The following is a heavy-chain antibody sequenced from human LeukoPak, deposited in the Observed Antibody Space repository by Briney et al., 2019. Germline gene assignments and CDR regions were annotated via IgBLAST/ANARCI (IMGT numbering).Heavy chain of an antibody. CDR1: GFTFSSYA. CDR2: ISGSGGST. D-gene: IGHD6-13*01. CDR3: AKDTVNWGLEAAAGEYYYYYYGMDV. V-gene: IGHV3-23*01. J-gene: IGHJ6*02. Sequence: PGGSLRLSCAASGFTFSSYAMSWVRQAPGKGLEWVSAISGSGGSTYYADSVKGRFTISRDNAENSLYLQMNSLRAEDTALYYCAKDTVNWGLEAAAGEYYYYYYGMDVWGQGTTVTVSS.